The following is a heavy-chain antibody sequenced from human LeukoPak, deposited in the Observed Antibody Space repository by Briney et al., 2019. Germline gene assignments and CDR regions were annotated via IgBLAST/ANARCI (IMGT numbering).Heavy chain of an antibody. D-gene: IGHD1-26*01. CDR2: IKQDGSTK. J-gene: IGHJ4*02. Sequence: GGSLRLSCAASGFTFTNSWVAWVRQAQGKGLEWVANIKQDGSTKHYADSLKGRFTISRDNPKNSLYLQMNNLRADDTAVYYCTRDTDGSLDYWGQGILVTVAS. CDR1: GFTFTNSW. CDR3: TRDTDGSLDY. V-gene: IGHV3-7*01.